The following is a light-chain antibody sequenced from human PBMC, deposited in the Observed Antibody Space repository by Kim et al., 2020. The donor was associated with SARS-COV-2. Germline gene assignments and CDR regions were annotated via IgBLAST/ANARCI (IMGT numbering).Light chain of an antibody. V-gene: IGLV3-19*01. J-gene: IGLJ2*01. Sequence: SSELTQDPAVSVALGQTVRITCQGDSLRRYYASWYQQKPGQAPVLVIYGKNNRPSGIPDRFSGSSSGSTASLTITGAQAEEEADYYCKSRDSSGKVVFGGGTKLTVL. CDR1: SLRRYY. CDR3: KSRDSSGKVV. CDR2: GKN.